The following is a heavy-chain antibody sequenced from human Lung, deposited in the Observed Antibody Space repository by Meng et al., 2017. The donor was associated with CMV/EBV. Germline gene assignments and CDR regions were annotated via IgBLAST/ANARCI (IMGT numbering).Heavy chain of an antibody. CDR3: ARDLGYCSSTSCYYYYGMDV. CDR2: IYYSGST. Sequence: LRLSCTVSGGSISSYYWSWIRQPPGNGLEWIGYIYYSGSTNYNPSLKSRVTISVDTSKNQFSLKLSSVTAADTAVYYCARDLGYCSSTSCYYYYGMDVWGQGTTVTVSS. V-gene: IGHV4-59*01. D-gene: IGHD2-2*01. CDR1: GGSISSYY. J-gene: IGHJ6*02.